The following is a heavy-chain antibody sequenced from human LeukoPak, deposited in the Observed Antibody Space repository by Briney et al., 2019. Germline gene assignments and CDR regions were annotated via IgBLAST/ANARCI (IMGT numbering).Heavy chain of an antibody. V-gene: IGHV1-69*13. J-gene: IGHJ6*03. Sequence: ASVKVSCKASGGTFSSYAISWVRQAPGQGLEWMGGIIPIFGTANYAQKFQGGVTITAGECTSTAYMELSSLRSEDTAVYYCARGLITMVRGVIIKGEYYYMDVWGKGTTVTVSS. D-gene: IGHD3-10*01. CDR2: IIPIFGTA. CDR1: GGTFSSYA. CDR3: ARGLITMVRGVIIKGEYYYMDV.